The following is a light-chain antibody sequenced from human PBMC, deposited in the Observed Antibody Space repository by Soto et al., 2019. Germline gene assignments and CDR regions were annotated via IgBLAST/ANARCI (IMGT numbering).Light chain of an antibody. CDR1: QSVSSTY. J-gene: IGKJ1*01. CDR3: QQYSGSPWT. CDR2: GTS. V-gene: IGKV3-20*01. Sequence: ESVLTQSPGTLSLSPGEGATLSCRASQSVSSTYIAWYQQKPGQAPGLLIYGTSTRATGIPDRFRSSGSGTDFTLTVSRLEPEDFAVYFCQQYSGSPWTFGQGTRVEIK.